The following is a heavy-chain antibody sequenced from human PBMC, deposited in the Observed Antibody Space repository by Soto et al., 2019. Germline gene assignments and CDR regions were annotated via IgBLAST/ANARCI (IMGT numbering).Heavy chain of an antibody. CDR3: IARPPAGAFDI. J-gene: IGHJ3*02. Sequence: QLQLQESGPGLVKPSETLSLTCTVSGGSISSSSYYWGWIRQPPGKGLEWIGSIYYSGSTYYNPSLKSRVTISVDTSKNQFSVKLRSVTAADTAVYYCIARPPAGAFDIWGQGTMVTVSS. CDR1: GGSISSSSYY. V-gene: IGHV4-39*01. D-gene: IGHD6-13*01. CDR2: IYYSGST.